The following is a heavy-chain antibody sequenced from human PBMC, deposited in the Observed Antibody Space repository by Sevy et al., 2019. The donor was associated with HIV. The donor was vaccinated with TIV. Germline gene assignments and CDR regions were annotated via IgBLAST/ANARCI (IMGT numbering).Heavy chain of an antibody. CDR3: ASVAARPGWEPTTLYGMDV. J-gene: IGHJ6*02. CDR1: GGSFSGYY. V-gene: IGHV4-34*01. Sequence: SETLSLTCAVYGGSFSGYYWSWIRQPPGKGLEWIGEINHSGSTNYNPSLKSRVTISVDTSKNQFSLKLSSVTAADTAVYYCASVAARPGWEPTTLYGMDVWGQGTTVTVSS. D-gene: IGHD6-6*01. CDR2: INHSGST.